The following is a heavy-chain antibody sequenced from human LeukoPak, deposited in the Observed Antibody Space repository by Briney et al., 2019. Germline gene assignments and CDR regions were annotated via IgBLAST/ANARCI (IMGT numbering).Heavy chain of an antibody. CDR1: GFTLSSYA. D-gene: IGHD2-2*01. Sequence: GGSLRLSCAASGFTLSSYAMHWVRQAPGKGLEWVAVISYDGSNKYHADSVKGRFTISRDNSKNTLYLQMNSLRAEDTAVYYCARDGSIHIVVVPAAAFSGNWFDPWGQGTLVTVSS. CDR2: ISYDGSNK. V-gene: IGHV3-30*01. CDR3: ARDGSIHIVVVPAAAFSGNWFDP. J-gene: IGHJ5*02.